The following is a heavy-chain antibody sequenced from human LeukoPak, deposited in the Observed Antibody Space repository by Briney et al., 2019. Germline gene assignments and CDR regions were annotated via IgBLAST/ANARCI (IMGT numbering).Heavy chain of an antibody. J-gene: IGHJ4*02. CDR3: AKDLWPRDEYSGSSSDY. V-gene: IGHV3-30*02. D-gene: IGHD1-26*01. Sequence: GGSLRLSCAVSGFTVSGNYMSWVRQAPGKGLEWVAFIRYDGSNKYYADSVKGRFTISRDNSKNTLYLQMNSLRAEDTAVYYCAKDLWPRDEYSGSSSDYWGQGTLVTVSS. CDR1: GFTVSGNY. CDR2: IRYDGSNK.